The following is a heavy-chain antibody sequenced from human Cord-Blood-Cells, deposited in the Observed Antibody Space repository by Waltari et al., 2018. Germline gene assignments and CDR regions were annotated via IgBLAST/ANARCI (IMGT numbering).Heavy chain of an antibody. CDR1: GGSISSYY. D-gene: IGHD2-2*01. CDR2: IYTSGST. V-gene: IGHV4-4*07. CDR3: AREDYQLLPNYYYYYMDV. J-gene: IGHJ6*03. Sequence: QVQLQESGPGLVKPSETLSLTCTVSGGSISSYYWSWIRQPPGKGLEWIGRIYTSGSTNYNPSLKSRVTMSVDTSKNQFSLKLSSVTAADTAVYYCAREDYQLLPNYYYYYMDVWGKGTTVTVSS.